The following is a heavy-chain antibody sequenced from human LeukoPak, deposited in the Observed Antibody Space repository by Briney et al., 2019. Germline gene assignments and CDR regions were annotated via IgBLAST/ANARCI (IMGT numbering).Heavy chain of an antibody. CDR3: ARESRRYGSGSYPPDY. V-gene: IGHV3-21*06. Sequence: GGSLRLSCAASGFTFSAHWMTWVRQAPGKGLEWVSSISNSGASTDYADSVKGRFTISRDNAKNSLYLQMTSLRAEDTAVYYCARESRRYGSGSYPPDYWGRGTLVTVSS. J-gene: IGHJ4*02. CDR2: ISNSGAST. CDR1: GFTFSAHW. D-gene: IGHD3-10*01.